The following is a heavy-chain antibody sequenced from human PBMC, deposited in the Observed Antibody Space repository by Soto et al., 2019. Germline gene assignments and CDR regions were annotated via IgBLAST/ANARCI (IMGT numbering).Heavy chain of an antibody. CDR2: INPNSGGT. CDR3: ARGIKLRFLEWSHHRYYYFDY. V-gene: IGHV1-2*04. CDR1: GYTFTGYY. Sequence: QVQLVQSGAEVKKPGASVKVSCKASGYTFTGYYMHWVRQAPGQGLEWMGWINPNSGGTNYAQQFQGWVTMTRDTSIRTAYMELSRLRSDDTAVYYCARGIKLRFLEWSHHRYYYFDYWGQGTLVTVSS. D-gene: IGHD3-3*01. J-gene: IGHJ4*02.